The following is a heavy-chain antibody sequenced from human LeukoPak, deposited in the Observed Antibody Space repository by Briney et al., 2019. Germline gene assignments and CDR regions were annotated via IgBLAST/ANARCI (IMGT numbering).Heavy chain of an antibody. V-gene: IGHV3-73*01. J-gene: IGHJ6*03. CDR2: IRSKANSYAT. CDR3: ARHIKSPIDYYYYYMDV. Sequence: GGSLRLSCAASGFPFSGSAMHWVRQASGEGLEWVGRIRSKANSYATAYAASVKGRFTSSRDDSKNTAYLQMNSLTTEDTAVYYCARHIKSPIDYYYYYMDVWGKGTTVTVSS. CDR1: GFPFSGSA. D-gene: IGHD2-15*01.